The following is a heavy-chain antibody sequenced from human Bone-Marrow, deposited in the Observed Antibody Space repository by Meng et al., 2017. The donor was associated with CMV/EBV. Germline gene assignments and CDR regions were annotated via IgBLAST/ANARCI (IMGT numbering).Heavy chain of an antibody. CDR2: ISAYNGNT. V-gene: IGHV1-18*01. Sequence: ASVKVSCKASGYTFTSYGISWVRQAPGQGLEWMGWISAYNGNTNYEQKLQGRVTMTTDTSTSTAYMELRSLRSDDTAVYYCARDRGGYCSSTSCYDLYYGMDVWGQGTTVTVSS. D-gene: IGHD2-2*03. CDR3: ARDRGGYCSSTSCYDLYYGMDV. J-gene: IGHJ6*02. CDR1: GYTFTSYG.